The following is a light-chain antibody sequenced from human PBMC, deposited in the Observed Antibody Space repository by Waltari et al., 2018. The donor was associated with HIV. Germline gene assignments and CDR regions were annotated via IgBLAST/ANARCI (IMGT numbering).Light chain of an antibody. CDR3: ASYTSSSTL. J-gene: IGLJ2*01. Sequence: QSALTQPASVSGSPGQSITISCTGTSSDVGGYNFVSWFQPHPGKAPQLMIYEVTHRPSGVSNRFSGSKSGNTASLTISGLQADDEADYYCASYTSSSTLFGGGTKLTVL. CDR2: EVT. CDR1: SSDVGGYNF. V-gene: IGLV2-14*03.